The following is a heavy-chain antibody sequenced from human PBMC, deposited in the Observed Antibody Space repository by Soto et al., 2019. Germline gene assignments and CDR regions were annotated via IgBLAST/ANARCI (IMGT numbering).Heavy chain of an antibody. V-gene: IGHV3-15*01. D-gene: IGHD6-13*01. CDR2: IKSKTDGWTT. Sequence: PGGSLRLSWAASAFTLSNVWMSWVRQAPGKGLGWVGRIKSKTDGWTTDYAAPVKGRFTISRDDSKNTLYLQMNSLKTEDTAVYYCTTEQQLATPYYYYGMDVWGQGTTVTVSS. CDR3: TTEQQLATPYYYYGMDV. J-gene: IGHJ6*02. CDR1: AFTLSNVW.